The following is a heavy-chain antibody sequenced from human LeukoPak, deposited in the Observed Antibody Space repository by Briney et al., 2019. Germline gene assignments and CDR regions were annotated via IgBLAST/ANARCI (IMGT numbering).Heavy chain of an antibody. CDR1: GGSISSYY. J-gene: IGHJ3*02. CDR3: ARGYDMIDAFDI. CDR2: IYYSGST. Sequence: SETLSLTCTVSGGSISSYYWSWIRQPPGKGLEWIGYIYYSGSTNYNPSLKSRVTISVDTSKNQFSLKLSSVTAADTAVYYCARGYDMIDAFDIWGQGTMVTVSS. V-gene: IGHV4-59*01. D-gene: IGHD3-9*01.